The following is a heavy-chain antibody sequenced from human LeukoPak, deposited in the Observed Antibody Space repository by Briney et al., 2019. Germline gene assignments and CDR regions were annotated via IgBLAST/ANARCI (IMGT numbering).Heavy chain of an antibody. D-gene: IGHD2-2*01. CDR3: ARPPWDCSSSSCYFDY. J-gene: IGHJ4*02. CDR1: GYSFTSYW. CDR2: IYPGDSDT. V-gene: IGHV5-51*01. Sequence: KPGESLKISCKGSGYSFTSYWIGWVRQMPGKGLEWMGIIYPGDSDTRYSPSFQGQVTISADKSISTAYLQWSSLKASDTAMYYCARPPWDCSSSSCYFDYWGQGTLVTVSS.